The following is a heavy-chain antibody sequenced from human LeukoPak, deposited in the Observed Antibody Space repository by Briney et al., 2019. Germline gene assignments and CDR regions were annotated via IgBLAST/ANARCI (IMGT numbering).Heavy chain of an antibody. V-gene: IGHV3-30*02. Sequence: GGSLRLSCVASEFTFSNYGRHWVRQAPGKGLEWVALLRSDGSNEYYEDSVKGRFTISRDNSKNILYLQMNSLRGEDTAVYYCARARGTYSNALDSWGQGSLVTVSS. D-gene: IGHD2-15*01. CDR1: EFTFSNYG. J-gene: IGHJ5*01. CDR3: ARARGTYSNALDS. CDR2: LRSDGSNE.